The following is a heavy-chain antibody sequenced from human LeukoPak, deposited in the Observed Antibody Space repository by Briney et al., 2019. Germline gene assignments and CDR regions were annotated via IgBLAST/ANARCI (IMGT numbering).Heavy chain of an antibody. D-gene: IGHD3-9*01. J-gene: IGHJ4*02. CDR3: AKWGPYDILTGRIN. CDR2: INLDGSQK. V-gene: IGHV3-7*03. Sequence: GGSLRLSCAASGFTFSNYWMAWVRQAPGKGPEWVANINLDGSQKYYVDSVKGRFTISRGNAKNSLYLQMNSLRAEDTAVYYCAKWGPYDILTGRINWGQGTLVTVSS. CDR1: GFTFSNYW.